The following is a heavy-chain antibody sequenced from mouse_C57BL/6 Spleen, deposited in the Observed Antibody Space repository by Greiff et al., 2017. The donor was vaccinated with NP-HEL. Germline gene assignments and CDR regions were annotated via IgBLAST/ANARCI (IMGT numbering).Heavy chain of an antibody. CDR2: IDPEDGET. V-gene: IGHV14-2*01. CDR1: GFNIKDYY. CDR3: SRYDGYDGYFDV. Sequence: EVQLQQSGAELVKPGASVKLSCTASGFNIKDYYMHWVKQRTEQGLEWIGRIDPEDGETKYDPKFQGKATITADTSPNTAYLQLSSLTSEDTAVYYCSRYDGYDGYFDVWGTGTTVTVSS. D-gene: IGHD2-3*01. J-gene: IGHJ1*03.